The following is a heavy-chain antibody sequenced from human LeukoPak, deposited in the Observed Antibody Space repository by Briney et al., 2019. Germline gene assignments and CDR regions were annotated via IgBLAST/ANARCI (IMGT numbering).Heavy chain of an antibody. CDR3: ARAVTVGGYNWFDP. Sequence: SETLSLTCTVSGGSIGSGSYYWSWLRQPAGKGLEWFGRIYTSGSTNYNPSLKNRVTISVDTSKNQFSLKLSSVTAADTAVYYCARAVTVGGYNWFDPWGQGALVTVSS. CDR2: IYTSGST. J-gene: IGHJ5*02. CDR1: GGSIGSGSYY. D-gene: IGHD4-11*01. V-gene: IGHV4-61*02.